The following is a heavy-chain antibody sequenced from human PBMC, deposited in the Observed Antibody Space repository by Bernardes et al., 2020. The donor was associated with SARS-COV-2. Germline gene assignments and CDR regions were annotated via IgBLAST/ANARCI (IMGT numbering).Heavy chain of an antibody. Sequence: SLRLSCAASGFTFSSYWMHWVRQAPGKGLVWVSRINSDGSSTSYADSVKGRFTISRDNAKNTLYLQMNSLRAEDTAVYYCALHGRLSMFDYWGQGTLVTVSS. J-gene: IGHJ4*02. D-gene: IGHD1-26*01. V-gene: IGHV3-74*01. CDR1: GFTFSSYW. CDR2: INSDGSST. CDR3: ALHGRLSMFDY.